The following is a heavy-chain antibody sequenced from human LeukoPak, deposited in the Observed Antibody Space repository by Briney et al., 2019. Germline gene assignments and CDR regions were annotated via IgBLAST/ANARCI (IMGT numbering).Heavy chain of an antibody. Sequence: SETLSLTCAVYGGSFSGYYWSWIRQPLGKGLEWIGEINHSGSTNYNPSLKSRVTISVDTSKNQFSLKLSSVTAADTAVYYCARGQIYFDWFTYWGQGTLVTVSS. CDR3: ARGQIYFDWFTY. CDR1: GGSFSGYY. V-gene: IGHV4-34*01. J-gene: IGHJ4*02. CDR2: INHSGST. D-gene: IGHD3-9*01.